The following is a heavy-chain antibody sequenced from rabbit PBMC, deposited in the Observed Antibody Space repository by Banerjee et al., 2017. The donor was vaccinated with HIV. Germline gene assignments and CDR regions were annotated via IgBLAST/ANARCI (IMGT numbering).Heavy chain of an antibody. V-gene: IGHV1S45*01. D-gene: IGHD4-1*01. Sequence: QEQLEESGGDLVKPEGSLTLTCTASGFSFSSNYWICWVRQAPGKGLEWIACIYGGSSGSTYYASWAKGRFTISRTSSTTVALQMTSLTAADTASYFCARDLAGVIGWNFNVWGQGTLVTVS. J-gene: IGHJ4*01. CDR2: IYGGSSGST. CDR1: GFSFSSNYW. CDR3: ARDLAGVIGWNFNV.